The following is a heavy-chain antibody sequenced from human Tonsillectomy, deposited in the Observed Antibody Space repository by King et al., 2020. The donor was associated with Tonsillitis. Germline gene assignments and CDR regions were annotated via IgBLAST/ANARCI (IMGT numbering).Heavy chain of an antibody. J-gene: IGHJ5*02. CDR2: INWNSGDI. V-gene: IGHV3-9*01. CDR1: GFTFDAYA. D-gene: IGHD3-22*01. CDR3: ARGGSSGYYPLTRNWFDP. Sequence: LVESGGDLVQPGRSLRLSCAASGFTFDAYAIHWVRQAPGKGLEWVSSINWNSGDIGYADSVKGRFIISRDNAKNSLYLQMNSLRVEDTALYFCARGGSSGYYPLTRNWFDPWGQGTLVTVSS.